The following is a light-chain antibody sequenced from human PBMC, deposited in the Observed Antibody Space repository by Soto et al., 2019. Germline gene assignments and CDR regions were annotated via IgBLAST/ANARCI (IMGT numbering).Light chain of an antibody. J-gene: IGKJ4*01. V-gene: IGKV3-20*01. CDR2: GAS. CDR3: QQYCSSPPLT. Sequence: EFVLTQSPGKLSLSPGERATLSCRASQSISRSFLAWYQQKPGQAPRLLIYGASSRGTGIPDRFSGSGSGTDFTLTISSLEPEDFAVYYCQQYCSSPPLTFGGGTKVEIK. CDR1: QSISRSF.